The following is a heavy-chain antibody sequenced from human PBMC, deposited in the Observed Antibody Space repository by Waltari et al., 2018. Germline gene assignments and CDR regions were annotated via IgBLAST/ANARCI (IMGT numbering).Heavy chain of an antibody. CDR3: ARDCGYGCCKSMYYSDS. CDR2: IQYSGST. V-gene: IGHV4-30-4*08. D-gene: IGHD3-10*01. Sequence: WSWVRQSPGNGLEWLGSIQYSGSTYYNPALNSRVSISVTTSKNQFSLKLTSVTPADAAVYFCARDCGYGCCKSMYYSDSWGQGTPVTISS. J-gene: IGHJ5*01.